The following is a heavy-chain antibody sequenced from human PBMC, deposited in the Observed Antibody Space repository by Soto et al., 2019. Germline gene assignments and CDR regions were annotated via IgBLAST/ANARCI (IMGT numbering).Heavy chain of an antibody. CDR3: AKRYSGYDDAFDI. D-gene: IGHD5-12*01. Sequence: PSDTLSPTSRYSGSPISTYYWSWIRQPPGKGLEWITYIYYSGSTNYNPSLKSRVTISVDTSKNQFSLKLSSVTAADTAVYYCAKRYSGYDDAFDIWGQGTTVT. V-gene: IGHV4-59*08. CDR1: GSPISTYY. CDR2: IYYSGST. J-gene: IGHJ3*02.